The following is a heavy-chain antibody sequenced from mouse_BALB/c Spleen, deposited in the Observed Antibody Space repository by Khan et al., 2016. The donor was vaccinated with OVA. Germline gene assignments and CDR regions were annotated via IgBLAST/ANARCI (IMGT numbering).Heavy chain of an antibody. Sequence: VQLKESGAELVKPGASVKLSCTLSGFNIKDTYMHWVKQRPEQGLEWIGRIDPANGNTKYDPKFQGKATITAATSSNTAYLPLSSLTSEGTAGYYCATYYYGSSRYFDYWGQGTTLTVSS. J-gene: IGHJ2*01. CDR3: ATYYYGSSRYFDY. CDR2: IDPANGNT. D-gene: IGHD1-1*01. V-gene: IGHV14-3*02. CDR1: GFNIKDTY.